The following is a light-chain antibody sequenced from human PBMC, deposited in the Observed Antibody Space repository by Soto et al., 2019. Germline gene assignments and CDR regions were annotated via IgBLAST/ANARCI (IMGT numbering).Light chain of an antibody. V-gene: IGKV1-27*01. CDR3: QKYNSAPKT. CDR2: AAS. J-gene: IGKJ2*01. Sequence: DIPITQSPSSLSASVGDRVTITCRASQDISNYLAWYQQKPGEVPKLLIYAASTLQKGVQSRFSGGGSGTLFTLTISSLQPDDVATYYCQKYNSAPKTFGRGTRLEIK. CDR1: QDISNY.